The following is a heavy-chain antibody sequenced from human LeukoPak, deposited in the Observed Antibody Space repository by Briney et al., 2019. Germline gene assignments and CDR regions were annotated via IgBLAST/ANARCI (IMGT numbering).Heavy chain of an antibody. V-gene: IGHV4-59*01. D-gene: IGHD6-6*01. Sequence: PSETLSLTCTVSDGSITNYDWSWVRQPPGKGLEFIGHVHYSGTANYNPSLRSRVTISVDTSKNQFSLKLSSVTAADTAVYYCARSPIAARPSDAFDIWSQGTMVTVSS. CDR3: ARSPIAARPSDAFDI. J-gene: IGHJ3*02. CDR1: DGSITNYD. CDR2: VHYSGTA.